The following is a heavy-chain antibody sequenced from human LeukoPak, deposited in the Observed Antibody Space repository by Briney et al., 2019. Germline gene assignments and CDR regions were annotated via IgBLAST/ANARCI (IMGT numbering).Heavy chain of an antibody. CDR1: GYTFTGYY. D-gene: IGHD6-19*01. Sequence: GASVKVSCKASGYTFTGYYMHWVRQAPGQGLEWMGWISAYNGNTNYAQKLQGRVTMTTDTSTSTAYMELRSLRSDDTAVYYCARDRRGSGWYFLDSDNSDWFDPWGQGTLVTVPS. CDR2: ISAYNGNT. CDR3: ARDRRGSGWYFLDSDNSDWFDP. J-gene: IGHJ5*02. V-gene: IGHV1-18*04.